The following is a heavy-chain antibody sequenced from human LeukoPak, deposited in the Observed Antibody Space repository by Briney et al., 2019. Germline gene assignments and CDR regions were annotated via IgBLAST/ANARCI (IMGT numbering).Heavy chain of an antibody. CDR3: ARAWGIVVTRKRYYGMDV. CDR2: IYYSGST. V-gene: IGHV4-39*07. J-gene: IGHJ6*02. CDR1: GGSISSTSYY. Sequence: SETLSLTCTVSGGSISSTSYYWGWIRQAPGKGLEWIGSIYYSGSTDYNPSLKSRVIISVDTSKSQFSLKLSSVTAADTAVYYCARAWGIVVTRKRYYGMDVWGQGTTVTVSS. D-gene: IGHD6-19*01.